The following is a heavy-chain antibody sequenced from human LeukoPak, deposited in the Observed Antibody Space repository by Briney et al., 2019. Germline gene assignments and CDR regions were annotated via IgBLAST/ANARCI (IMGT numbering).Heavy chain of an antibody. D-gene: IGHD3-10*01. CDR3: ARGYGVRGVITKYYYYYYMDV. CDR2: INPSGSST. CDR1: GYTFTSYY. V-gene: IGHV1-46*01. J-gene: IGHJ6*03. Sequence: GASVKVSCKASGYTFTSYYMHWVRQAPGQGLEWMGLINPSGSSTSYAQKFQGRLSLTRDMSTSTAYMELSSLRSEDTAVYYCARGYGVRGVITKYYYYYYMDVWGKGTTVTISS.